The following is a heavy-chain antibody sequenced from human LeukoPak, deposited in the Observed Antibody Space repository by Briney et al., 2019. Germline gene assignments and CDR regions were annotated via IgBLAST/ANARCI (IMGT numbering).Heavy chain of an antibody. J-gene: IGHJ4*02. Sequence: GGSLRLSCAASGFTFSSYGMHWVRQAPGKGLEWVAVISYDRSNKYYADSVKGRFTISRDNSKNTLYLQMNSLRAEDAAVYYCAKSPSGWYWGGVDYWGQGTLVTVSS. CDR3: AKSPSGWYWGGVDY. CDR2: ISYDRSNK. V-gene: IGHV3-30*18. CDR1: GFTFSSYG. D-gene: IGHD6-19*01.